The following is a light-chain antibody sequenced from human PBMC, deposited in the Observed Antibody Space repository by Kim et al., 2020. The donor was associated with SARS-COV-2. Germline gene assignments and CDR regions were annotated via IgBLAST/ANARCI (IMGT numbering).Light chain of an antibody. V-gene: IGLV2-8*01. CDR2: EVT. Sequence: PGQSVAISCSGTSVDFVSYKSVYWYQQHPGKSPKLIIYEVTKRPSGVPDRFSGSMSGNTASLTVSGLQAEDEADYYCASHGGYDYVFGTGTKVTVL. CDR3: ASHGGYDYV. J-gene: IGLJ1*01. CDR1: SVDFVSYKS.